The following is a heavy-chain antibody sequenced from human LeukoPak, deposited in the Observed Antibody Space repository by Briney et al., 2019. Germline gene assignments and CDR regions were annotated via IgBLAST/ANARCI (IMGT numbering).Heavy chain of an antibody. CDR2: IWTDGSTK. D-gene: IGHD1-26*01. CDR1: GFTFSSNG. V-gene: IGHV3-33*01. Sequence: PGRSLTLSCAASGFTFSSNGMHWVRQAPGKGLEWVAVIWTDGSTKYYADSVKGRFTISRDNSQNILFLQMTSQSAEDTAVYYCARRSSGTSAFDIWGQGTLVTVSS. CDR3: ARRSSGTSAFDI. J-gene: IGHJ3*02.